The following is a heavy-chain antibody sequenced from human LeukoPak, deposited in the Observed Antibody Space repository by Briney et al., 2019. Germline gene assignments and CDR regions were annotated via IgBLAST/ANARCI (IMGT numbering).Heavy chain of an antibody. CDR2: ISASGDSP. CDR1: GFTFSSYS. Sequence: GGSLRLSCAGSGFTFSSYSMNWVRQAPGKGLEWVSGISASGDSPYYADSVKGRFTISRDNSKNTLYLQMNSLRAEDTAVYYCAKVYNWNYQLSDYWGQGTLVTVSS. D-gene: IGHD1-1*01. V-gene: IGHV3-23*01. CDR3: AKVYNWNYQLSDY. J-gene: IGHJ4*02.